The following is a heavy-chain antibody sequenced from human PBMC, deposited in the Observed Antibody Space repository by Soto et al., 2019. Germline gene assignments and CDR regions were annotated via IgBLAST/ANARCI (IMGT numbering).Heavy chain of an antibody. CDR2: ISYDGSNK. V-gene: IGHV3-30*18. CDR3: AKDHPRAQLWPNLAD. Sequence: QVQLVESGGGVVQPGRALRLSCAASGFTFSSYGMHWVRQSPGKGLEWVAVISYDGSNKYYADYVKGRFSISRDNSKNTKYLQMNSLRAEDTAVYSCAKDHPRAQLWPNLADWGQGNLVTVSP. J-gene: IGHJ4*02. CDR1: GFTFSSYG. D-gene: IGHD5-18*01.